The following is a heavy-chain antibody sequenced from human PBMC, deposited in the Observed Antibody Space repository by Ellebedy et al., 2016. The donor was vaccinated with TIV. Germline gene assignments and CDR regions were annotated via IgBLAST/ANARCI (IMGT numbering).Heavy chain of an antibody. V-gene: IGHV3-23*01. J-gene: IGHJ3*01. D-gene: IGHD4-23*01. CDR2: ITESGSNP. CDR3: ARDPVGVGPAFDV. CDR1: GLTFSSNA. Sequence: GESLKISCAASGLTFSSNAMSWVRQAPGKGLEWVSSITESGSNPYYADYVKGRFTISRDNSKDTLFLQMNSLRAEDTAIYFCARDPVGVGPAFDVWGQGTMVTVSS.